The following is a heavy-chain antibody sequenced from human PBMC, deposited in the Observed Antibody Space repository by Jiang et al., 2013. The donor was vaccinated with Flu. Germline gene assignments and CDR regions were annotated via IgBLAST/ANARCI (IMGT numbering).Heavy chain of an antibody. CDR3: VREVAPKAAPDTGGFDI. Sequence: SGAEVKKPGASVKVSCRGSGFSFSYYAMHWVRQAPGQGLEWMGWIVAGYGDTQYSQRFQGRLTFTVDTSANTAYMDLSGLTSEDTAVYYCVREVAPKAAPDTGGFDIWGQGTVVAVS. J-gene: IGHJ3*02. CDR2: IVAGYGDT. V-gene: IGHV1-3*01. D-gene: IGHD6-13*01. CDR1: GFSFSYYA.